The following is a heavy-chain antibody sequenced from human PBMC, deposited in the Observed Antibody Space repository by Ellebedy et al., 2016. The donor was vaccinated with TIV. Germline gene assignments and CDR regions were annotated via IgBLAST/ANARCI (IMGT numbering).Heavy chain of an antibody. CDR1: GLTFSSNA. Sequence: GESLKISCAASGLTFSSNAMSWVRQAPGKGLEWISAITNSGTSTYYADSVKGRFTISRDNSKNTLYLQMNSLRAEDTAVYYCARSGEHDTWGQGTLVTVSS. CDR2: ITNSGTST. D-gene: IGHD1-26*01. V-gene: IGHV3-23*01. CDR3: ARSGEHDT. J-gene: IGHJ5*02.